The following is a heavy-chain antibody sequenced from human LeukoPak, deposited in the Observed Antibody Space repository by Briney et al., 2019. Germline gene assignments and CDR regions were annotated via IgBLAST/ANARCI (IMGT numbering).Heavy chain of an antibody. CDR2: ITGSGGNT. CDR3: AKWGDFDVLTGYYVPDF. J-gene: IGHJ4*02. D-gene: IGHD3-9*01. CDR1: GFTFSNYA. Sequence: GGSLRLSCAASGFTFSNYAMSWVRQAPGKGLEWVSAITGSGGNTYYADSVKGRFTISRDNSKNTLYLQMNSLRDEDTAVYYCAKWGDFDVLTGYYVPDFWGQGTLDTVPS. V-gene: IGHV3-23*01.